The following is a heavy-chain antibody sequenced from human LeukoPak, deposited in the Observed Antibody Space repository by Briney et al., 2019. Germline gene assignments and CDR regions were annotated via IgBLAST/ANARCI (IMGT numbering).Heavy chain of an antibody. CDR2: IHYSGST. Sequence: SETLSLTCTVSGGSISSYYWSWIRQPPGKGLEWIGYIHYSGSTNYNPSLKSRVTISVDTSKNQFSLKLSSVTAADTAVYYCARVGYSGYDYDYWGQGTLVTVSS. V-gene: IGHV4-59*01. CDR3: ARVGYSGYDYDY. J-gene: IGHJ4*02. D-gene: IGHD5-12*01. CDR1: GGSISSYY.